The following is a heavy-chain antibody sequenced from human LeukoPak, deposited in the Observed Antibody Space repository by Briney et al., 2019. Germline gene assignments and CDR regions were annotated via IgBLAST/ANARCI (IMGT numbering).Heavy chain of an antibody. CDR1: GGTFSSYA. CDR3: ARGDYYDSIIPQRHQYYFDY. CDR2: IIPIFGTA. D-gene: IGHD3-22*01. V-gene: IGHV1-69*05. Sequence: ASVKVSCKASGGTFSSYAISWVRQAPGQGLEWMGGIIPIFGTANYAQKLEGRVTITTDESTSTAYMELSSLRSEDTAVYYCARGDYYDSIIPQRHQYYFDYWGQGTLVTVSS. J-gene: IGHJ4*02.